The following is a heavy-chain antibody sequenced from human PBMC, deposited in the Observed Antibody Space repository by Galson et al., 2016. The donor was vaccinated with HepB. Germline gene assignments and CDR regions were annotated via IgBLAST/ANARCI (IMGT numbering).Heavy chain of an antibody. CDR3: ARDRRSSWGLNYFDY. Sequence: SLRLSCAASEFTFDDYGMNWVRLAPGKGLEWVSSISSRSNYKYYADSMEGRFTISRDNAKSSLYLQMNSLRAEDTAVYYCARDRRSSWGLNYFDYWGQGTLVTVSS. CDR1: EFTFDDYG. D-gene: IGHD6-13*01. V-gene: IGHV3-21*01. CDR2: ISSRSNYK. J-gene: IGHJ4*02.